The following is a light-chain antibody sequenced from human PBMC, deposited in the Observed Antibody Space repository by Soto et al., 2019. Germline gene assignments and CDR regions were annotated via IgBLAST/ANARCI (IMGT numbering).Light chain of an antibody. Sequence: IQLTQSPSSLSASVGDRVTITCRAGQDIGSDLAWYQQRPGQAHKLLLYDASNLEAGVPSRFSGSGSGTDFTLTITSLLPEDFATYYCQQFNGFPRPFGGGTKVQL. CDR2: DAS. CDR3: QQFNGFPRP. V-gene: IGKV1-13*02. J-gene: IGKJ4*02. CDR1: QDIGSD.